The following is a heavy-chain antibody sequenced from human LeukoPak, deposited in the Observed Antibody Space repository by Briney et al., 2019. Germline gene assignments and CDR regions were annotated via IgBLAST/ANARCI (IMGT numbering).Heavy chain of an antibody. V-gene: IGHV3-30*18. CDR2: ISYDGSNK. Sequence: PGGSLRLSCAASGFTFSSYGMHWVRQAPGKGLEWVAVISYDGSNKYYADSVKGRFTISRDNSKNTLYLQMNSLRAEDTAVYYCAKVMVYSSGALRDYWGQGTLVTVSS. J-gene: IGHJ4*02. CDR1: GFTFSSYG. D-gene: IGHD6-19*01. CDR3: AKVMVYSSGALRDY.